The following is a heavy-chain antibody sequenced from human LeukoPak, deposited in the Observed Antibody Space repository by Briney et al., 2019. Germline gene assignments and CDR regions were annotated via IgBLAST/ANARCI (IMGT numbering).Heavy chain of an antibody. V-gene: IGHV3-7*01. CDR3: ARENSWGPYNWFDP. CDR2: IKQDGSEK. J-gene: IGHJ5*02. Sequence: GGSLRLSCAASGFTFSSYWMSWVRQAPGKGLEWVANIKQDGSEKYYVDSVKGRFTISRDNAKNSLYLQMNSLRAEDTAVYYCARENSWGPYNWFDPWGQGTLVTVSS. D-gene: IGHD7-27*01. CDR1: GFTFSSYW.